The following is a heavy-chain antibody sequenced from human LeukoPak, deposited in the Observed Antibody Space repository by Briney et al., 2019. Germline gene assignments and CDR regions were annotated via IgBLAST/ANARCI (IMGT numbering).Heavy chain of an antibody. V-gene: IGHV3-11*01. CDR3: ASDLGGSSSPSPMDV. J-gene: IGHJ6*03. CDR1: GFTFSDYY. CDR2: ISSSGSTI. D-gene: IGHD6-6*01. Sequence: PGGSLRLSCAASGFTFSDYYMSWIRQAPGKGLEWVSYISSSGSTIYYADSVKGRFTISRDNAKNSLYLQMNSLRAEDTAVYYCASDLGGSSSPSPMDVWGKGTTVTVSS.